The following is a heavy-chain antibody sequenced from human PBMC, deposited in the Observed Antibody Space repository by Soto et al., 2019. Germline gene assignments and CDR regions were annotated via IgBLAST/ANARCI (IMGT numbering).Heavy chain of an antibody. Sequence: GSLRLSCAASGFTFNNYGMSWVRQAPGKGLEWVSSISVSRGSTYYADSVKGRFTISRDNAKNTLYLQMNSLRAEDTAVYYCARDWRILGMDVWGQGTTVTVS. CDR2: ISVSRGST. CDR1: GFTFNNYG. CDR3: ARDWRILGMDV. V-gene: IGHV3-23*01. J-gene: IGHJ6*02.